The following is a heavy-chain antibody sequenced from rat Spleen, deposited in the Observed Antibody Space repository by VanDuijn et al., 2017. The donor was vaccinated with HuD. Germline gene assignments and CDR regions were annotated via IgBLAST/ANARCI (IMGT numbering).Heavy chain of an antibody. CDR3: TTRPYYSSLNWFPY. J-gene: IGHJ3*01. Sequence: EVQLVESGGGLVQPGRSLKLSCAASGFTFSNYDMAWVRQAPKKGLEWVATIVYDGSSYYYRDSVKGRFPISRDNAKSTLYLQMDSLRSEDTATYYCTTRPYYSSLNWFPYWGQGTLVTVSS. CDR2: IVYDGSSY. CDR1: GFTFSNYD. V-gene: IGHV5S10*01. D-gene: IGHD1-2*01.